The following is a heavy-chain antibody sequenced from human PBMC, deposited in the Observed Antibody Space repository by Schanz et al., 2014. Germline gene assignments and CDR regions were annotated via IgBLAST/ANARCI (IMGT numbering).Heavy chain of an antibody. J-gene: IGHJ4*02. V-gene: IGHV3-30*18. CDR3: AKDLHSNWGNYYSYYFDS. Sequence: QVQLVESGGGVVQPERSLRLSCAASGFNFANHAIHWVRQGQGNGLQWVAVISSDGSKKLYADSVKARFTISRDNSKNSVSLQMDSLRPEDTAVYFCAKDLHSNWGNYYSYYFDSWGPGALVTVSS. CDR1: GFNFANHA. CDR2: ISSDGSKK. D-gene: IGHD7-27*01.